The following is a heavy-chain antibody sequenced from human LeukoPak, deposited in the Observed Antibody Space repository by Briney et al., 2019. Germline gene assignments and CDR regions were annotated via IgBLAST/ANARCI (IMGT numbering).Heavy chain of an antibody. J-gene: IGHJ6*04. Sequence: GGSLRLSCAASGFTVSSNYMSWVRQAPGKGLEWVSVIYSGGSTYYADSVKGRFTISRDNSKNTLYLQMNSLRAEDTAVYYCARARAAAGIGGLVGYYYYGMDVWGKGTTVTVSP. V-gene: IGHV3-53*01. CDR3: ARARAAAGIGGLVGYYYYGMDV. CDR2: IYSGGST. CDR1: GFTVSSNY. D-gene: IGHD6-13*01.